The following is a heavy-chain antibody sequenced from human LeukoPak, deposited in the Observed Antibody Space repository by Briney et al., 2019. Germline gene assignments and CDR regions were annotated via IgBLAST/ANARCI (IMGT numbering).Heavy chain of an antibody. CDR3: ARALRRELVFDY. V-gene: IGHV3-23*01. J-gene: IGHJ4*02. CDR1: GFTFSSFA. Sequence: AGGSLRLSCAASGFTFSSFAMSWVRQAPWKGLEWVSGISSGGSGIFYAESVKGRFTISRVNSKNTLSLQMNSLRAEDTAVYYCARALRRELVFDYWGQGTLVTVSS. CDR2: ISSGGSGI. D-gene: IGHD1-26*01.